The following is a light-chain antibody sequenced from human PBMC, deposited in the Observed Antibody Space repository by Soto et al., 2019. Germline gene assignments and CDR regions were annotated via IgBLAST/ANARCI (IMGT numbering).Light chain of an antibody. CDR1: QRITTY. CDR3: QQTYSTPYT. CDR2: TSG. Sequence: IQMTQSPSSLSASVGDRVSITCRASQRITTYLNWYQQKPGEAPKLLISTSGTLQRGVPSRFSGSVSGTDFTLTITALRPEDFATYFFQQTYSTPYTFGQGTKLEIK. J-gene: IGKJ2*01. V-gene: IGKV1-39*01.